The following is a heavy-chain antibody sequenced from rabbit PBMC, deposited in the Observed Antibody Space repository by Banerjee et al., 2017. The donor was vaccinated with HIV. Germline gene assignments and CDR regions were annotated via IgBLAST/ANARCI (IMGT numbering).Heavy chain of an antibody. D-gene: IGHD4-1*01. Sequence: QEELEESGGGLVKPEGSLTLTCTASGFSFSDRDVMCWVRQAPGKGLEWIACINTATGKPVYATWAKGRFTISTTSSTTVTLQMASLTAADTATYFCARDLAGAIGWNFFLRGPGTLVTVS. J-gene: IGHJ2*01. CDR1: GFSFSDRDV. CDR3: ARDLAGAIGWNFFL. CDR2: INTATGKP. V-gene: IGHV1S45*01.